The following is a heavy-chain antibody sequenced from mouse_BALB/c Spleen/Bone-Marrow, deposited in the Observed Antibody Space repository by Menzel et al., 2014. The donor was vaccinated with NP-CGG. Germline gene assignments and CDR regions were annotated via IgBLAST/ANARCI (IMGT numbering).Heavy chain of an antibody. CDR2: INPDSNTI. Sequence: EVKLMESGGGLVQPGGSLKLSCAASGFDFSRYWMSWVRQAPGKGLEWIGEINPDSNTINYTPSLKDKLIISRDNAKNTLYLQMSKVRSEDTALYYCARLGYYGSFAYWGQGTLVTVSA. CDR1: GFDFSRYW. V-gene: IGHV4-1*02. CDR3: ARLGYYGSFAY. D-gene: IGHD1-2*01. J-gene: IGHJ3*01.